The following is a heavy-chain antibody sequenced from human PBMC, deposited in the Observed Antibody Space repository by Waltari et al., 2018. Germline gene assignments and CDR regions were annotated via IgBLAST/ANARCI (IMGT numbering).Heavy chain of an antibody. CDR1: GFTFISYA. CDR3: AKDSGATVTPGY. V-gene: IGHV3-23*01. J-gene: IGHJ4*02. Sequence: EVQLLESGGGLVQPGGSLRLSCAASGFTFISYAMRWVRQAPGKGLEWVSAISGSGGSTYYADSVKGRFTISRDNSKNTLYLQMNSLRAEDTAVYYCAKDSGATVTPGYWGQGTLVTVSS. D-gene: IGHD4-17*01. CDR2: ISGSGGST.